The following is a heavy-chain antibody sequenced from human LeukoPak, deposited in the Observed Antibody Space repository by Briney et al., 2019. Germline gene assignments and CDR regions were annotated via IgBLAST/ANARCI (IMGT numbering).Heavy chain of an antibody. CDR3: AKALRPPPGYSSSWYGYYYYGMDV. J-gene: IGHJ6*02. CDR1: GFTFSSYG. V-gene: IGHV3-30*18. D-gene: IGHD6-13*01. CDR2: ISYDGSNK. Sequence: GGSLRLSCAASGFTFSSYGMHWVRQAPGKGLEWVAVISYDGSNKYYADSVKGRFTISRDNSKNTLYLQMNSLRAEDTAVYYCAKALRPPPGYSSSWYGYYYYGMDVWGQGTTVTVSS.